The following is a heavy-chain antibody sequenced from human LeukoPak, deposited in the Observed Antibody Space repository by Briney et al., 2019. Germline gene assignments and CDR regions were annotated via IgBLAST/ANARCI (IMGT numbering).Heavy chain of an antibody. Sequence: GGSLRLSCAASGFTFSRYWMHWVRQAPGKGLMWVSRISPDGSTTLYADSVKGRFTISRDNSKNTLYLQMNSLRAEDTAVFYCARDKGGGGWLFDCWGQGTLVTVSS. CDR3: ARDKGGGGWLFDC. D-gene: IGHD6-19*01. CDR1: GFTFSRYW. CDR2: ISPDGSTT. J-gene: IGHJ4*02. V-gene: IGHV3-74*03.